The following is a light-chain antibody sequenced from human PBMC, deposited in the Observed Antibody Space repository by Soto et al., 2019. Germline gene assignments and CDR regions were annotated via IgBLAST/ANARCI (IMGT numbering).Light chain of an antibody. Sequence: QSALTQPASVSGSPGQSITISCTGTSSDVGGYNYVSWYQHHPGKAPKFMIYDVNNRPSGVSNRFSGSKSGNTASLTISGLQAEDEADYYCTSYTRSSTLVFGGGTQLTV. V-gene: IGLV2-14*03. CDR3: TSYTRSSTLV. J-gene: IGLJ3*02. CDR1: SSDVGGYNY. CDR2: DVN.